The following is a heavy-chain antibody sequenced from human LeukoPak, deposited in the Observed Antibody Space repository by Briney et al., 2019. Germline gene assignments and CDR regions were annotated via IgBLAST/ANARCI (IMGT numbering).Heavy chain of an antibody. CDR1: GYTFTSYD. J-gene: IGHJ4*02. CDR3: ARGIGSTTVTTLEYYFDY. D-gene: IGHD4-17*01. Sequence: ASVKVSCKASGYTFTSYDINWVRQAHGQGLEWMGWMNTKSGNTGYEQKFQGRVTMTSNTYISKAYMELSSLRSEDTAVYYCARGIGSTTVTTLEYYFDYWGQGTLVTVSS. CDR2: MNTKSGNT. V-gene: IGHV1-8*01.